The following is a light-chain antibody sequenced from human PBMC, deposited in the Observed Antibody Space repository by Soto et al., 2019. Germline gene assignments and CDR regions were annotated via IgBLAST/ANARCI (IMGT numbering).Light chain of an antibody. Sequence: QSVLTQPPSVSGAPGQRVTISCTGSSSNIGAGYDVHWYQQLPGTAPKLLIYGNSNRPSGVPDRFSGSKSGTSASLAITGLRAEDEADYYCQSYDSSLSGYVVGTGSKVTVL. CDR2: GNS. V-gene: IGLV1-40*01. J-gene: IGLJ1*01. CDR1: SSNIGAGYD. CDR3: QSYDSSLSGYV.